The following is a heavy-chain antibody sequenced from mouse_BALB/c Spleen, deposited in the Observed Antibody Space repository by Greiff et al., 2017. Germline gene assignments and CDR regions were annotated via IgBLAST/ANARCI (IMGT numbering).Heavy chain of an antibody. J-gene: IGHJ2*01. CDR2: ISTYYGDA. Sequence: QVQLQQSGAELVRPGVSVKISCKGSGYTFTDYAMHWVKQSHAKSLEWIGVISTYYGDASYNQKFKGKATMTVDKSSSTAYMELARLTSEDSAIYYCARAHYGSSLDYWGQGTTLTVSS. D-gene: IGHD1-1*01. CDR3: ARAHYGSSLDY. CDR1: GYTFTDYA. V-gene: IGHV1S137*01.